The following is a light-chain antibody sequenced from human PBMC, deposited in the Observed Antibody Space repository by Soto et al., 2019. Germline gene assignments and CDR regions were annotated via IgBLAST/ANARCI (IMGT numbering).Light chain of an antibody. J-gene: IGKJ1*01. CDR1: QTVSRY. Sequence: DIRMTHWPRRFSPSXRDRVTITXXASQTVSRYLTWYQQKSGTAPKLLIYAASTLHTGVPSRFSGRGSGTDFTLTINNLQREDFADYFCQQTYSNLWTFGQGTKVDIK. CDR2: AAS. V-gene: IGKV1-39*01. CDR3: QQTYSNLWT.